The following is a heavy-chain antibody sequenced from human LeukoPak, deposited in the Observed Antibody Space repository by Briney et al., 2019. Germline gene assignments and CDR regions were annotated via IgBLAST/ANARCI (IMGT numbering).Heavy chain of an antibody. V-gene: IGHV4-59*01. Sequence: SETLSLTCTVSGGSISSYYWSWIRQPQGKGLEWIGYIYYCGSTNYNPSLKRRVTISVDTSKNQFSLKLSSVTAADTAVYYCARVSPTMVRGVSVWFDPWGQGTLVTVSS. J-gene: IGHJ5*02. CDR3: ARVSPTMVRGVSVWFDP. D-gene: IGHD3-10*01. CDR2: IYYCGST. CDR1: GGSISSYY.